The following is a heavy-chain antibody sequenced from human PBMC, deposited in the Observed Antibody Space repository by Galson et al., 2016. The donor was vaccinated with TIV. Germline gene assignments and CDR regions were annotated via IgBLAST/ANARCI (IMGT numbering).Heavy chain of an antibody. J-gene: IGHJ6*02. Sequence: SLRLSCAASGFSLSDYAMTWVRQAPGKGLEWVSDISGRGGTTHYADSVKGRFTISRDNSKNTLYLHMSSLRAEDTAVYYCARGALDTDRQYYYYYGLDVWGQGTAVTVSS. CDR3: ARGALDTDRQYYYYYGLDV. V-gene: IGHV3-23*01. CDR1: GFSLSDYA. CDR2: ISGRGGTT. D-gene: IGHD1-1*01.